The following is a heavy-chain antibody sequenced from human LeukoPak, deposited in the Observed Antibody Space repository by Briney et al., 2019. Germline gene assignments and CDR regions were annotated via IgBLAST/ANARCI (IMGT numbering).Heavy chain of an antibody. CDR2: IYYSGST. Sequence: SETLSLTCTVSGGSISSSSYYWGWIRQPPGKGLEWIGSIYYSGSTYYNPSLKSRVTISVDTSKNQFSLKLSSVTAADTAVYYCARHIAVAGTPGWFDPWGQGTLVTVSS. CDR1: GGSISSSSYY. D-gene: IGHD6-19*01. V-gene: IGHV4-39*01. CDR3: ARHIAVAGTPGWFDP. J-gene: IGHJ5*02.